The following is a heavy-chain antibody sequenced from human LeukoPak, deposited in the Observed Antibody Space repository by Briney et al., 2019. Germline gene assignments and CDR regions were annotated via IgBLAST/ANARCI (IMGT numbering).Heavy chain of an antibody. V-gene: IGHV3-49*03. Sequence: GGSLRLSCTASGFTFSDYAMSWFRQAPGKGLEWVGFIRSRAYGGTTEYAASVKGRFTISRDDSKSIAYLQMSSLKTEDTAVYYCTTYYYDSSGYPRQYFQHWGQGTLVTVSS. CDR3: TTYYYDSSGYPRQYFQH. CDR2: IRSRAYGGTT. J-gene: IGHJ1*01. D-gene: IGHD3-22*01. CDR1: GFTFSDYA.